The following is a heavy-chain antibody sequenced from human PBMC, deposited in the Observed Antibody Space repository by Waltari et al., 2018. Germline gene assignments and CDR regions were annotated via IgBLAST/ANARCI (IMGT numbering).Heavy chain of an antibody. CDR2: IYHSGST. J-gene: IGHJ6*02. D-gene: IGHD5-18*01. CDR3: ARDPGYSYGSYYYYYGMDV. Sequence: QVQLQESGPGLVKPSETLSLTCAVSGYSISSGYYWGWIRQPPGKGLEWIGSIYHSGSTYYNPSLKSRVTIPVDTSKNQFSLKLSSVTAADTAVYYCARDPGYSYGSYYYYYGMDVWGQGTTVTVSS. CDR1: GYSISSGYY. V-gene: IGHV4-38-2*02.